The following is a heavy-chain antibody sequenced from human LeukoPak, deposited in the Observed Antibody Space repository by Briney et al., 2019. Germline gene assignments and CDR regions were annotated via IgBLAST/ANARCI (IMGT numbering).Heavy chain of an antibody. CDR3: ARGPYSSGWSPSYYFDY. CDR1: GFTFDDYG. J-gene: IGHJ4*02. D-gene: IGHD6-19*01. CDR2: INWNGGST. V-gene: IGHV3-20*04. Sequence: PGGSLRLSCAASGFTFDDYGMSWVRQAPGKGLEWVSGINWNGGSTGYADSVKGRFTISRDNSKNTLYLQMNSLRAEDTAVYYCARGPYSSGWSPSYYFDYWGQGTLVTVSS.